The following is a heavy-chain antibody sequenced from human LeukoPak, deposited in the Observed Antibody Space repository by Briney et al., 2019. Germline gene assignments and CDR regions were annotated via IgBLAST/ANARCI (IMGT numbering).Heavy chain of an antibody. CDR1: GFTFSRFW. Sequence: GGSLRLSCATSGFTFSRFWMTWVRQSPGKGLEWVANIKQDGSEKNYADSVKGRFTISRDNAKSSLYLQMNSLRGEDTAVYYCASQPAAADIDYWGQGTLVTVSS. V-gene: IGHV3-7*03. CDR3: ASQPAAADIDY. CDR2: IKQDGSEK. J-gene: IGHJ4*02. D-gene: IGHD2-2*01.